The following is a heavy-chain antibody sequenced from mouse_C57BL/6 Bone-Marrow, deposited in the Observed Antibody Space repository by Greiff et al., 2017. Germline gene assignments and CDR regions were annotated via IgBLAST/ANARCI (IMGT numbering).Heavy chain of an antibody. CDR2: IYPGSGST. Sequence: QVQLQRPGAELVKPGASVKMSCKASGYTFTSYWITWVKQRPGQGLEWIGDIYPGSGSTNYNEKFKSKATLTVDTSSSTAYMQLSSLTSEDSAVYYCARPTEYYYYAMDYWGQGTSVTVSS. V-gene: IGHV1-55*01. CDR1: GYTFTSYW. J-gene: IGHJ4*01. CDR3: ARPTEYYYYAMDY. D-gene: IGHD1-1*01.